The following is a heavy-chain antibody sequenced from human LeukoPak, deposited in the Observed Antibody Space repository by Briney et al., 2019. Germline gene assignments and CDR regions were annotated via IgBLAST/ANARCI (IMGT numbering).Heavy chain of an antibody. CDR1: SGVISSFY. J-gene: IGHJ4*02. CDR2: MYSSRNA. V-gene: IGHV4-59*08. CDR3: ATLGGSFDY. D-gene: IGHD3-16*01. Sequence: SETLSLTCSVSSGVISSFYWSWIRQPPGKGLECIGSMYSSRNAKYNPSLKSRVTISVHTSKNLFSLTLTSVTAADTAIYYCATLGGSFDYWGPGT.